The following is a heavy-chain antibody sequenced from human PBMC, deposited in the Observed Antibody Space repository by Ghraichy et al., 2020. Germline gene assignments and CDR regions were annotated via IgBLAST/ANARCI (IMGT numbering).Heavy chain of an antibody. CDR1: GGSISSGGYY. V-gene: IGHV4-31*03. CDR2: IYSSGST. J-gene: IGHJ4*02. Sequence: SQTLSLTCTVSGGSISSGGYYWSWIRHHPGKGLEWIGYIYSSGSTYFNPSLKSRVTMSVDTSKNQFSLNLNSVTAADTAVYYCARGFGLSWGQGTLVTVSS. CDR3: ARGFGLS. D-gene: IGHD3-3*01.